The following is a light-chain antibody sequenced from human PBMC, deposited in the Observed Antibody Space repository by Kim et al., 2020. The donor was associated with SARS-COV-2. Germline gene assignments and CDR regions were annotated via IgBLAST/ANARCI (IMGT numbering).Light chain of an antibody. CDR1: KLGDKY. CDR3: QAWDSSTWV. J-gene: IGLJ3*02. V-gene: IGLV3-1*01. Sequence: VSPGQTASIPCSGDKLGDKYACWYQQKPGPSPVLVIYQDSKRPSGIPERFSGSNSGNKATLTISGTQAMDEADYYCQAWDSSTWVFGGGTQLTVL. CDR2: QDS.